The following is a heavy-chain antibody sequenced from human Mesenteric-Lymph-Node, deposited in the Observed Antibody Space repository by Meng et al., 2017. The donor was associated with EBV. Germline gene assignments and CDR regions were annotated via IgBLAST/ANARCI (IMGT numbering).Heavy chain of an antibody. CDR3: ARGLPYGDSGVDS. Sequence: QVQLEQPGAEVKKPXASVKAXGKASGYPFTSFDFGWVRQATGQGLEWMGRMNPNSGDTEYAPKFQGRLTMNRDSSTSTAYMELSNLRSEDTAVYYCARGLPYGDSGVDSWGQGTLVTVSS. CDR1: GYPFTSFD. D-gene: IGHD4-17*01. J-gene: IGHJ4*02. V-gene: IGHV1-8*02. CDR2: MNPNSGDT.